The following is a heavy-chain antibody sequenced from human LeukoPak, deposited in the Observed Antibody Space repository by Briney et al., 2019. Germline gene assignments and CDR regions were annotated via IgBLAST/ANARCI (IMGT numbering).Heavy chain of an antibody. J-gene: IGHJ5*02. Sequence: SETLSLTCTVSGGSISSYYWSWIRQPAGKGLEWIGYIYYSGSTNYNPSLKSRVTISVDTSKNQFSLKLSSVTAADTAVYYCARDTRIVGARGGDFDPWGQGTLVTVSS. D-gene: IGHD1-26*01. CDR2: IYYSGST. CDR3: ARDTRIVGARGGDFDP. CDR1: GGSISSYY. V-gene: IGHV4-59*01.